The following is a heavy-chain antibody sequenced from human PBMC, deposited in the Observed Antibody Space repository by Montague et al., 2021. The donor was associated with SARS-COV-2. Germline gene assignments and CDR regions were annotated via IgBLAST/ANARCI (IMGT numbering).Heavy chain of an antibody. V-gene: IGHV4-59*01. D-gene: IGHD6-13*01. Sequence: SETLSLTCTVSGDSMNNYYWSWIRQPPGKGLEWIGYINYSGSTHXNPPRRSGVTLSKDTSKNQFSLRLTSVTAADTAMYFCARAPIYRSSWYAYFDYWGQGTLVTVSS. CDR1: GDSMNNYY. CDR3: ARAPIYRSSWYAYFDY. CDR2: INYSGST. J-gene: IGHJ4*02.